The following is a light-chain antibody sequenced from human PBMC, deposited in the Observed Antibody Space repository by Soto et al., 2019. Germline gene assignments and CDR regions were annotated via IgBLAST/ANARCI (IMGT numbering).Light chain of an antibody. Sequence: EIVMTQSPATLSVSPGERATLSCRAGLGVTTNFAWYQQKSGQSPRLLIYDVSIRATGVPARFSGTGSETDFTLTISGLQSEDSAVYFCQQYNNWPFSFGQGTRLEIK. CDR3: QQYNNWPFS. CDR2: DVS. V-gene: IGKV3-15*01. J-gene: IGKJ5*01. CDR1: LGVTTN.